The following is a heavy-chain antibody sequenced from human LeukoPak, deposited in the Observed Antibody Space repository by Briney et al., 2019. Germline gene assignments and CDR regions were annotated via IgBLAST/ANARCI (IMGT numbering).Heavy chain of an antibody. J-gene: IGHJ4*02. V-gene: IGHV4-59*01. CDR2: MYYSGST. CDR1: GGSISGYY. Sequence: SETLSLTCSVSGGSISGYYWSWIQQPPGKGLEWIGDMYYSGSTNYNPSLKSRVTISVDTSKKQISLKLNSVTAADTAVYYCARASGAFDYWGQGALVTVSS. CDR3: ARASGAFDY.